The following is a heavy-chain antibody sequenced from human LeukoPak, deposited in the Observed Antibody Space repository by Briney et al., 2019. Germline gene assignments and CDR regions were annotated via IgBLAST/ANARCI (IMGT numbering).Heavy chain of an antibody. Sequence: GESLKISCKGSGYIFSSYWIAWVRQMPGKGLEWVGIIYPGDTDTRYSPSFQGQVTISADKSVSTAYLQWNSLKASDTAIYYCARGYYYESSGYYPGYFQYWGQGTLVTVPS. J-gene: IGHJ1*01. CDR1: GYIFSSYW. V-gene: IGHV5-51*01. CDR2: IYPGDTDT. CDR3: ARGYYYESSGYYPGYFQY. D-gene: IGHD3-22*01.